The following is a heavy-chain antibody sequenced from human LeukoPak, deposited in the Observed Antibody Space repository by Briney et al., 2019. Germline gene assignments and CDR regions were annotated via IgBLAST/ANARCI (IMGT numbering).Heavy chain of an antibody. V-gene: IGHV3-9*01. D-gene: IGHD2-2*01. CDR1: GFTFDDYA. CDR3: AKGISSTSSLIDY. CDR2: ISWNSGSI. J-gene: IGHJ4*02. Sequence: GGSLLLSCAASGFTFDDYAMHWVRQAPGKGLEWVSGISWNSGSIGYADSVKGRFTISRDNAKNSLYLQMNSLRAEDTALYYCAKGISSTSSLIDYWGQGTLVTVSS.